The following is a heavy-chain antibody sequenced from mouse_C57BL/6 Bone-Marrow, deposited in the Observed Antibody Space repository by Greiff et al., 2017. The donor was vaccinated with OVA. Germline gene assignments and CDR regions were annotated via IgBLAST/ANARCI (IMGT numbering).Heavy chain of an antibody. J-gene: IGHJ4*01. CDR2: IYPGNSDT. CDR1: GYTFTSYW. V-gene: IGHV1-5*01. D-gene: IGHD2-3*01. Sequence: EVKVVESGTVLARPGASVKMSCKTSGYTFTSYWMHWVKQRPGQGLEWIGAIYPGNSDTSYNQKFKGKAKLTAVTSASTAYMELSSLTNEDSAVYYCTRWGYYVYYYAMDYWGQGTSVTVSS. CDR3: TRWGYYVYYYAMDY.